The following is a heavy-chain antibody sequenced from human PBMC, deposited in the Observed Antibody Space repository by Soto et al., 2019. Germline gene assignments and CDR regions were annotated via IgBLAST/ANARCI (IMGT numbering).Heavy chain of an antibody. CDR1: GYTFARYG. CDR3: ARGSDSGYDMLVGARDPAPGDFAY. J-gene: IGHJ4*02. D-gene: IGHD5-12*01. CDR2: ISAYNGNT. V-gene: IGHV1-18*01. Sequence: GASVKVSCKASGYTFARYGISWGRQAPGQGLEWMGWISAYNGNTNYAQKLQGRVTMNTDTSTSTAYMELRSLRSDDTAVYYCARGSDSGYDMLVGARDPAPGDFAYWGQRSLVPVSS.